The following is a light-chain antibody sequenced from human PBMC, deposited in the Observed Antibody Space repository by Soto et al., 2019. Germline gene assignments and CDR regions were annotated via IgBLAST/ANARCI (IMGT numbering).Light chain of an antibody. CDR3: QQYYSYSPWT. CDR2: DAS. CDR1: QSISSW. V-gene: IGKV1-5*01. J-gene: IGKJ1*01. Sequence: DIQMTQSPSTLSASVGDRVTITCRASQSISSWLAWYQQKPGKAPKLLIYDASSLESGVPSRFSGSGSGTEFTLTISSLQPDDSATYYCQQYYSYSPWTFGQGTKVDIK.